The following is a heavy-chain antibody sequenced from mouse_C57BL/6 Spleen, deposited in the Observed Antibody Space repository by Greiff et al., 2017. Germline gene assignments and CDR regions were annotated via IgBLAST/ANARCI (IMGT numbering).Heavy chain of an antibody. Sequence: QVQLKESGAELARPGASVKMSCKASGYTFTSYTMHWVKQRPGQGLEWIGYINPSSGYTKYNQKFKDKATLTADKSSSTAYMQLSSLTSEDSAVHYCARYDGYYAMDYWGQGTSVTVSS. V-gene: IGHV1-4*01. CDR1: GYTFTSYT. CDR2: INPSSGYT. D-gene: IGHD2-3*01. J-gene: IGHJ4*01. CDR3: ARYDGYYAMDY.